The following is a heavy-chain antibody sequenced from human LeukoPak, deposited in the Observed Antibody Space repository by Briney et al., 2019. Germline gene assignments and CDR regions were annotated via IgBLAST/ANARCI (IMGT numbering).Heavy chain of an antibody. V-gene: IGHV3-23*01. D-gene: IGHD2-15*01. CDR3: AKSARSSRYCSGGSCYPPPDY. J-gene: IGHJ4*02. CDR2: ISGSGGST. Sequence: GGSLRLSCAASGFTFSSYAMSWVRQAPGKGLEWVSAISGSGGSTYYADSVKGRFTISRDNSKNTLYLQMNSLRAEDTAVYYCAKSARSSRYCSGGSCYPPPDYWGQGTLITVSS. CDR1: GFTFSSYA.